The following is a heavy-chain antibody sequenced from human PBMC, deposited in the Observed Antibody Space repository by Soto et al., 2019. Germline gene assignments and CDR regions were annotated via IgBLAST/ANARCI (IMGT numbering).Heavy chain of an antibody. V-gene: IGHV3-48*04. CDR2: ISSSSSTI. CDR1: GFTFSSYS. CDR3: TRANYGSGSNYYYGLDV. Sequence: GGSLRLSCAASGFTFSSYSMNWVRQAPGKGLEWVSYISSSSSTIYYADSVKGRFTISRDDAKNSLYLQMNSLRAEDTGVYYCTRANYGSGSNYYYGLDVWGQGTTVTVSS. D-gene: IGHD3-10*01. J-gene: IGHJ6*02.